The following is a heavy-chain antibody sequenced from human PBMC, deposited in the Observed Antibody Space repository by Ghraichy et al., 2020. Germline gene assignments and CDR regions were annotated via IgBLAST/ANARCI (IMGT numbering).Heavy chain of an antibody. CDR2: INPNSGGT. CDR3: ARVIYEGLLVPAAIRGWNAFDI. Sequence: ASVKVSCKASGYTFTGYYMHWVRQAPGQGLEWMGRINPNSGGTNYAQKFQGRVTMTRDTSISTAYMELSRLRSDDTAVYYCARVIYEGLLVPAAIRGWNAFDIWGQGTMVTVSS. V-gene: IGHV1-2*06. J-gene: IGHJ3*02. CDR1: GYTFTGYY. D-gene: IGHD2-2*02.